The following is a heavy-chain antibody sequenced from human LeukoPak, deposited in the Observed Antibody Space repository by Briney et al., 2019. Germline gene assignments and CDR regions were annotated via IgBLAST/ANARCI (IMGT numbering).Heavy chain of an antibody. V-gene: IGHV3-30*18. Sequence: GGSLRLSCAASRFMFSNYWMTWVRQAPGKGLEWVAVISYDGSNKYYADSVKGRFTISRDNSKNTLYLQMNSLRAEDTAVYYCAKDRNGGLFDYWGQGTLVTVSS. CDR2: ISYDGSNK. CDR3: AKDRNGGLFDY. CDR1: RFMFSNYW. J-gene: IGHJ4*02. D-gene: IGHD4-23*01.